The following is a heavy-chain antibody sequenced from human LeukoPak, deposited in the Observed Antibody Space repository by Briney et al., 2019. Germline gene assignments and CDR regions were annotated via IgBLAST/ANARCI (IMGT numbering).Heavy chain of an antibody. CDR1: GGTFSSYA. J-gene: IGHJ4*02. CDR3: ARGQYDFWSGYSSTRGVFDY. Sequence: SVKVSCKASGGTFSSYAISWVRQAPGQGLEWMGGIIPIFGTANYAQKFQGRVTITADESTSTAYMELSSLRSEDTAVYYCARGQYDFWSGYSSTRGVFDYWGQGTLVTVSS. CDR2: IIPIFGTA. D-gene: IGHD3-3*01. V-gene: IGHV1-69*13.